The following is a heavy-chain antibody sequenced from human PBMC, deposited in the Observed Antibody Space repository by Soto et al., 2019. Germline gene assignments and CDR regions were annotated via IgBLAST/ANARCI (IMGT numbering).Heavy chain of an antibody. V-gene: IGHV3-30*18. CDR3: AKTEVVIGPHTFDY. D-gene: IGHD3-22*01. CDR1: GFTLISYG. J-gene: IGHJ4*02. CDR2: ISYDGSNK. Sequence: PWGSLRLSCAASGFTLISYGMRCFRHSPGKGLEWVAVISYDGSNKYYADSVKGRFTISRDNSKNTLYLQMNSLRAEDTAVYYCAKTEVVIGPHTFDYWGQGTLVTVSS.